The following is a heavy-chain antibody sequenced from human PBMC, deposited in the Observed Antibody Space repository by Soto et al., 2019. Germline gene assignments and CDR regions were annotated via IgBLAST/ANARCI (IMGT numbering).Heavy chain of an antibody. D-gene: IGHD6-13*01. Sequence: ASVKVSCKASGYTFTGYYMHWVRQAPGQGPEWMGWINPNSGGTNYVQKFQGWVTMTRDTSISTAYMELSRLRSDDTAMYYCARSAGQQVWFDPWGQGTLVTVSS. CDR3: ARSAGQQVWFDP. V-gene: IGHV1-2*04. J-gene: IGHJ5*02. CDR1: GYTFTGYY. CDR2: INPNSGGT.